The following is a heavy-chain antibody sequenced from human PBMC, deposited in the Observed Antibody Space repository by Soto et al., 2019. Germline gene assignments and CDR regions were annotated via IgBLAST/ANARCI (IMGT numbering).Heavy chain of an antibody. CDR1: GGTFSKDA. CDR2: LIPVFGSP. D-gene: IGHD5-18*01. V-gene: IGHV1-69*01. Sequence: QVQLVQSGAEVKKPGSSVTVSCKTSGGTFSKDAINWVRQAPGQGLEWMGLLIPVFGSPIYAQKFQGRIRITADESTSTAFIYLSSLRSEDTAVYYCTRVLGYTFEPGKTRYYAMDVWGQGTTVSVSS. CDR3: TRVLGYTFEPGKTRYYAMDV. J-gene: IGHJ6*02.